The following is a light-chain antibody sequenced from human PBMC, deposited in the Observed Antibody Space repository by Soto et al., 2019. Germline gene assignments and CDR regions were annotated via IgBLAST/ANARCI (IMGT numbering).Light chain of an antibody. J-gene: IGLJ2*01. CDR2: EVS. V-gene: IGLV2-14*01. Sequence: QSALTQPASVSGSPGQSITISCTGTSSDVGGYNYVSWYQQHPGKAPKLMIYEVSYRPSGVSNRFSGSKSDNTASLTISGLQAEDEADYYCSSYAISSTVVFGGGTKVTVL. CDR1: SSDVGGYNY. CDR3: SSYAISSTVV.